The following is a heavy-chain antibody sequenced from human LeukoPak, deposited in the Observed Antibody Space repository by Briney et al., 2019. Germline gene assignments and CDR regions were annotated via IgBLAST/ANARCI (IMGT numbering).Heavy chain of an antibody. CDR2: INPNSGDT. CDR3: ARDRTSVYNRFYP. D-gene: IGHD2-2*01. J-gene: IGHJ5*02. V-gene: IGHV1-2*02. CDR1: GYTFTGYY. Sequence: ASVKVSCKASGYTFTGYYMHWVRQAPGQGLEWMGWINPNSGDTNYAQKFQGRVTMTRDTSISTAYMELSRLTSDDTAMYYCARDRTSVYNRFYPCGQGTLVTVSS.